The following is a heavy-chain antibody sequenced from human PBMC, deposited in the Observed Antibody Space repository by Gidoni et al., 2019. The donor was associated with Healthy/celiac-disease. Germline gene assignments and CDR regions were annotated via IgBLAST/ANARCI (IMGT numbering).Heavy chain of an antibody. D-gene: IGHD2-15*01. J-gene: IGHJ3*02. CDR2: SSGSSSTI. Sequence: EVQLVESGGGLVQPGGSLRISCAASGFTFSSYRMNWVRQAPGKGLECVSYSSGSSSTIYYADSVKGRFTISRDNAKNSLYLQMNSLRDEDTAVYYCATDIVVVVAAPRTLAFDIWGQGTMVTVSS. CDR3: ATDIVVVVAAPRTLAFDI. CDR1: GFTFSSYR. V-gene: IGHV3-48*02.